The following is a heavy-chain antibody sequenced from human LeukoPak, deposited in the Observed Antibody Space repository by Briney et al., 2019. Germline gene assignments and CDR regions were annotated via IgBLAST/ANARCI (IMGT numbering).Heavy chain of an antibody. Sequence: GGSLRLSCAASQYPFNDYYMSWIRQAPGKGLEWISYISSTGTVIHYADSVKGRFAISRDSAKTSLYLQMNNLRAEDTALYYCASSRYLYYCHFWGQGTQVSVSS. D-gene: IGHD2/OR15-2a*01. CDR2: ISSTGTVI. J-gene: IGHJ4*02. CDR1: QYPFNDYY. V-gene: IGHV3-11*04. CDR3: ASSRYLYYCHF.